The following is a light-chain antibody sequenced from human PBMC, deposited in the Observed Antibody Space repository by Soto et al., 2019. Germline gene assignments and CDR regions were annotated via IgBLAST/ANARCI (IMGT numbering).Light chain of an antibody. V-gene: IGKV3-20*01. Sequence: EIVLTQSHGTLSLSPGERATLSCRASQSVSSSYLAWYQQKPGQAPRLLIYGTYNRATGIPDRFSGSGSGTDFSLTISSLEPGDLAVYYCQQYGSSPRTFGQGTKVEIK. J-gene: IGKJ1*01. CDR2: GTY. CDR3: QQYGSSPRT. CDR1: QSVSSSY.